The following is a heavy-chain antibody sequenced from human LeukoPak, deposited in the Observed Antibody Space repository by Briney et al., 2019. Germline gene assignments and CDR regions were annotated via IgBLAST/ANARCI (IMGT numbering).Heavy chain of an antibody. Sequence: GGSLRLSCAASGFTFSSYSMNWVRQAPGKGLEWVSGISGSGGSTYYADSVKGRFTISRDNAKNTLYMQMSSLRAEDTAVYYCAKGRDGGYWGQGTLVTVSS. D-gene: IGHD3-10*01. CDR1: GFTFSSYS. CDR3: AKGRDGGY. V-gene: IGHV3-23*01. CDR2: ISGSGGST. J-gene: IGHJ4*02.